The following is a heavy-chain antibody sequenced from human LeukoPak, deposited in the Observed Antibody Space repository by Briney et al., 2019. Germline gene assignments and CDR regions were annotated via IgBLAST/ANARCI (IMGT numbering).Heavy chain of an antibody. D-gene: IGHD3-22*01. V-gene: IGHV3-15*01. CDR3: TTDDGYYDSSGYYYYFDY. CDR2: IKSKTDGGTT. CDR1: GFTFSNAW. J-gene: IGHJ4*02. Sequence: GGSLRLSCAASGFTFSNAWMSWVRQAPGKGLEWVGRIKSKTDGGTTDYAAPVKSRFTISRDDSKNTLYLQMNSLKTEDTAVYYCTTDDGYYDSSGYYYYFDYWGQGTLVTVSS.